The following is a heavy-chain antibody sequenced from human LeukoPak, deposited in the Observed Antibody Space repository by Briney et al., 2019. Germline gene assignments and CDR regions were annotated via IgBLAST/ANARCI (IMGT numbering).Heavy chain of an antibody. CDR2: IIPIFGTA. D-gene: IGHD2-2*01. CDR1: GGTFSSYA. V-gene: IGHV1-69*05. Sequence: AASVKVSCNASGGTFSSYAISWVRQAPGQGLEWMGRIIPIFGTANYAQKFQGRVTITTDESTSTAYMELSSLRSEDTAVYYCARHLGYCSSTSCLEYYYYYYMDVWGKGTTVTVSS. J-gene: IGHJ6*03. CDR3: ARHLGYCSSTSCLEYYYYYYMDV.